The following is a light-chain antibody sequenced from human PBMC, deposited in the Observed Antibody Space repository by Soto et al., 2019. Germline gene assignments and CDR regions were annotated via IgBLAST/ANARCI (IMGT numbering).Light chain of an antibody. CDR3: QQYNSYFT. Sequence: DIPMTQSPSTLSASVGDRVTITCRASQSVSTWLAWYQQRPGKAPKLLIYETSSLVSGVPSRFSGSGYGSDFTPTISSLQPDDFATYYCQQYNSYFTFGQGTKVEIK. V-gene: IGKV1-5*03. CDR2: ETS. CDR1: QSVSTW. J-gene: IGKJ2*01.